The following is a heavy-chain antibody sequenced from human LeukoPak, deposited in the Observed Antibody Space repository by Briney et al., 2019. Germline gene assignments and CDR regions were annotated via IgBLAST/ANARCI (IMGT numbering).Heavy chain of an antibody. CDR2: IHYSGST. D-gene: IGHD3-3*02. CDR1: GGSIRSSDYY. V-gene: IGHV4-39*01. Sequence: PSETLSLTCTVSGGSIRSSDYYWAWIRQPPGRGLEWIGTIHYSGSTFYTPPLKSRLTVSADPSRNQFYMNLSSVTAADTAVYYCARASGVLASVEWANWFDTWGQGSLVTLS. J-gene: IGHJ5*02. CDR3: ARASGVLASVEWANWFDT.